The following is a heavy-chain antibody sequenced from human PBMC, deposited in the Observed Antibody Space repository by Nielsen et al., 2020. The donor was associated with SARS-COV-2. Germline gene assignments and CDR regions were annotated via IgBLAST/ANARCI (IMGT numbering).Heavy chain of an antibody. CDR3: AILRFTYGHRYMDV. Sequence: SETLSLTCTVSGGSISSGGYYWSWICKHTRVGLEWIGYIYYSGNTYFNPALKRRVTIKVDTYKKHFSLKLTSVTAADTAVYYCAILRFTYGHRYMDVWGKGTTVT. J-gene: IGHJ6*03. D-gene: IGHD2-8*01. CDR2: IYYSGNT. CDR1: GGSISSGGYY. V-gene: IGHV4-31*03.